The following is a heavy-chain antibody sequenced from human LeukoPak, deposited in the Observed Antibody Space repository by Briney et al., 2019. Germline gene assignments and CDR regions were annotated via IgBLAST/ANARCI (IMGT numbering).Heavy chain of an antibody. V-gene: IGHV3-30*18. CDR1: GFTFSSYG. CDR2: ISYDGSNK. D-gene: IGHD3-22*01. Sequence: PGGSLRLSCAASGFTFSSYGMHWVRQAPGKGLEWVAVISYDGSNKYYADSVKGRFTISRDNSKNTLYLQMNSLRAEDTAVYYCAKELADYYDSSGYHDYWGQGTLVTVSS. J-gene: IGHJ4*02. CDR3: AKELADYYDSSGYHDY.